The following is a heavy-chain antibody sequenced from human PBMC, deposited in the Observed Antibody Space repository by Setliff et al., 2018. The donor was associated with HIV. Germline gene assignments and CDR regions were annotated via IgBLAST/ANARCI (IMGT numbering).Heavy chain of an antibody. CDR2: ISGYAYGT. J-gene: IGHJ4*02. D-gene: IGHD3-3*01. CDR3: ARVEGVDFWSGYSPFNY. Sequence: PGGSLRLSCAASRFTFSSYALSWVLQAPGKGLGWVSGISGYAYGTYYADSVKGRFSISRDNAKNSLYLQMNSLRAEDTAVYYCARVEGVDFWSGYSPFNYWGQGTLVTVSS. CDR1: RFTFSSYA. V-gene: IGHV3-23*01.